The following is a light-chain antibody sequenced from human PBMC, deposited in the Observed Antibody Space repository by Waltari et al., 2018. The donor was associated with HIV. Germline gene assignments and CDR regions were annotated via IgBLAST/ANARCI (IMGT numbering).Light chain of an antibody. CDR2: DVS. V-gene: IGLV2-14*03. CDR3: CAYSSDNTPV. J-gene: IGLJ3*02. CDR1: SSDIGAYDS. Sequence: QSALTQPASVSGSPGQSTPISCFGPSSDIGAYDSVPWYRHRPGKAPRVMIYDVSNRPSGVPVRVSGSKSGDSASLTISGLQAEDEAHYHCCAYSSDNTPVFGGGTRLTVL.